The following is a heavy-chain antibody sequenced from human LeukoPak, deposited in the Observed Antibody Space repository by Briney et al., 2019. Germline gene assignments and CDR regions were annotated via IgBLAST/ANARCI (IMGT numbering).Heavy chain of an antibody. Sequence: SETLSLTCTVSGGSISSYYWSWIRQPAGKGLEWIGRIYTSGSTNYNPSLKSRVTMSVDTSKNQFSLKLSSVTAADTAVYYCARKYYDILTGYYSEGWGQGTLVTVSS. V-gene: IGHV4-4*07. CDR2: IYTSGST. CDR3: ARKYYDILTGYYSEG. J-gene: IGHJ4*02. D-gene: IGHD3-9*01. CDR1: GGSISSYY.